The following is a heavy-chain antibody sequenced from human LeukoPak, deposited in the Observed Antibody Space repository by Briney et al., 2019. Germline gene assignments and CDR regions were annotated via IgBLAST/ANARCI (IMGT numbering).Heavy chain of an antibody. CDR1: GGSISSGDYY. CDR3: ARVRGGNSEGAYFDY. D-gene: IGHD4-23*01. CDR2: IYYSGST. V-gene: IGHV4-30-4*01. Sequence: SQTLSLTCTVSGGSISSGDYYWRWIRQPPGKGLEWIGYIYYSGSTYYNPSLKSRVTISVDTSKNQFSLKLSSVTAAPTAVCYCARVRGGNSEGAYFDYWGQGTLVTVSS. J-gene: IGHJ4*02.